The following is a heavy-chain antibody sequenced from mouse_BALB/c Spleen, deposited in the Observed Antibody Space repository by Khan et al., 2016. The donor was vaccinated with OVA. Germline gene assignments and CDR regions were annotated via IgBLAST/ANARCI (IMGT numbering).Heavy chain of an antibody. CDR1: GFSLATYG. V-gene: IGHV2-3*01. CDR3: AKFCYGGVSNWYFDV. Sequence: QVQLKESGPGLVAPSQSLSITCTVSGFSLATYGVSWVRQPPGKGLEWLGIIRGDGSTNYHSALISRLSINKDYSKSQVFLKLNSLQTDGTATYYCAKFCYGGVSNWYFDVWGAGTTVTVSS. CDR2: IRGDGST. J-gene: IGHJ1*01. D-gene: IGHD1-1*02.